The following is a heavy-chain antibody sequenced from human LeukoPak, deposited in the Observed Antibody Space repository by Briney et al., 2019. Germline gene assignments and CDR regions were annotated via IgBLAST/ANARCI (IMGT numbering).Heavy chain of an antibody. V-gene: IGHV3-23*01. D-gene: IGHD4-17*01. J-gene: IGHJ4*02. Sequence: GGSLRLSCAASRFTFSSYVMSWVRRAPGKGLEWVSAISGSGGSTYYADSVKGRFTISRDNSKNTLYLQMNSLRAEDTAVYYCAKGSTVTTNWGQGTLVTVSS. CDR3: AKGSTVTTN. CDR2: ISGSGGST. CDR1: RFTFSSYV.